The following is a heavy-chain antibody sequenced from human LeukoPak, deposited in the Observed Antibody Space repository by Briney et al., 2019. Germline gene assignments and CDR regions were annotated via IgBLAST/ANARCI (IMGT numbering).Heavy chain of an antibody. CDR3: ARDYTVYYFDY. V-gene: IGHV1-2*02. J-gene: IGHJ4*02. D-gene: IGHD3-16*01. Sequence: ASVKISCKGSGYTFTGYYMHWVRQAPGQGLEWMGWINPNSGGTNYAQKFQGRVTMTRDTSISTAYMELSRLRSDDTAVYYCARDYTVYYFDYWGQGTLVTVSS. CDR2: INPNSGGT. CDR1: GYTFTGYY.